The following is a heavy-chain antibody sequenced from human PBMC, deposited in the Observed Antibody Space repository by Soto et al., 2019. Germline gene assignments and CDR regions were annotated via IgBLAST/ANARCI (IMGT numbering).Heavy chain of an antibody. D-gene: IGHD3-16*01. V-gene: IGHV4-34*01. CDR3: ARVAVWGSGWHRFDY. CDR1: GGSFSGYY. J-gene: IGHJ4*02. CDR2: INHSGST. Sequence: SETLSLTCAVYGGSFSGYYWSWIRQPPGKGLEWIGEINHSGSTNYNPSLKSRVTISVDTSKNQFSLKLSSVTAADTAVYYCARVAVWGSGWHRFDYWGQGTLVTVSS.